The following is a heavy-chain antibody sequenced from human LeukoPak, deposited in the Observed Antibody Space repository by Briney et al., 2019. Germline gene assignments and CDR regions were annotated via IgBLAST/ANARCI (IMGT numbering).Heavy chain of an antibody. CDR1: GFTFSSYA. Sequence: GGSLRLSCAASGFTFSSYAMSWVRQAPGKGLEWVSAISGSGGSTYYADSVKGRFTISRDNSKNTLYLQMNSLRAEDTAVYYCAKLFGAVVVPAAPGYAFDIWGQGTMVTVSS. J-gene: IGHJ3*02. V-gene: IGHV3-23*01. D-gene: IGHD2-2*01. CDR3: AKLFGAVVVPAAPGYAFDI. CDR2: ISGSGGST.